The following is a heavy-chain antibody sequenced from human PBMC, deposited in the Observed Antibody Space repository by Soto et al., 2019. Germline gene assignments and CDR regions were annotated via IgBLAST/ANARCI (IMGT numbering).Heavy chain of an antibody. J-gene: IGHJ3*02. D-gene: IGHD3-22*01. V-gene: IGHV4-61*01. CDR1: GGSVSSGSYY. Sequence: QVQLQESGPGLVKPSETLSLTCTVSGGSVSSGSYYWSWIRQPPGKGLEGIGYIYYSGSTNYNPSLKSRVTISVDTSKNQFSLKLSSVTAADTAVYYCARDPVTMIGLGAFDIWGQGTMVTVSS. CDR3: ARDPVTMIGLGAFDI. CDR2: IYYSGST.